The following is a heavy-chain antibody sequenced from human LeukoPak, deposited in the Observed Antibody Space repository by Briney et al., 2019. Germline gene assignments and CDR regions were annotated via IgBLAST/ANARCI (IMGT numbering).Heavy chain of an antibody. CDR1: GGSISSRSYY. CDR3: ARGADSSGYYSIFYFDY. V-gene: IGHV4-39*07. D-gene: IGHD3-22*01. Sequence: SETLSLTCTASGGSISSRSYYWGWIRQPPGKGLEWIGSIYYSGTTYYKPSLKSRVTISVDTSKNQFSLRLSSVTAADTAVYYCARGADSSGYYSIFYFDYWGQGTLVTVSS. J-gene: IGHJ4*02. CDR2: IYYSGTT.